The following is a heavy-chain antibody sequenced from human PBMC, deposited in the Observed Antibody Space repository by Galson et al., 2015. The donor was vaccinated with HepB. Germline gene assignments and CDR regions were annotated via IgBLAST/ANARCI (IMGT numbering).Heavy chain of an antibody. CDR3: AKEGSWFGGDWFDL. Sequence: SLRLSCAGSGFIFRHHAMAWIRQAPGKGLEWVSGINGRGSTRYYSDAVKGRFSISRDNPKDSVFLQMDNLRAEDTAVYYCAKEGSWFGGDWFDLWGQGALVTVS. J-gene: IGHJ5*02. CDR1: GFIFRHHA. CDR2: INGRGSTR. V-gene: IGHV3-23*01. D-gene: IGHD3-16*01.